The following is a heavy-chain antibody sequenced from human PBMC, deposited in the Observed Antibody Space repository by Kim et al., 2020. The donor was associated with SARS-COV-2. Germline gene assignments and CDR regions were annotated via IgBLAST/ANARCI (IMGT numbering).Heavy chain of an antibody. CDR3: ARVIPRITIFGVAPGGMDV. CDR2: ISSSGSTI. J-gene: IGHJ6*02. D-gene: IGHD3-3*01. V-gene: IGHV3-48*03. Sequence: GGSLILSCEASGFTFSRYEMNWVRQAPGKVLEWVSYISSSGSTIYYADSVKGRFTISRDNAKNSLYLQMNSLRAEDTAVYYCARVIPRITIFGVAPGGMDVWGHGHTVTVSS. CDR1: GFTFSRYE.